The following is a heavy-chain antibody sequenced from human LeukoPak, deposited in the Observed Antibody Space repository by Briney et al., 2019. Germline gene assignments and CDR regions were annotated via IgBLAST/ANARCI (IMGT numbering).Heavy chain of an antibody. Sequence: PSETLSLTCAVYGGSFSGYYWSWIRQPPGKGLEWIGEINRSGSTNYNPSLKSRVTISVDTSKNQFSLKLSSVTTADTAVYYCARSWGSRNYYYYMDVWGKGTTVTVSS. CDR3: ARSWGSRNYYYYMDV. CDR2: INRSGST. CDR1: GGSFSGYY. V-gene: IGHV4-34*01. J-gene: IGHJ6*03. D-gene: IGHD6-13*01.